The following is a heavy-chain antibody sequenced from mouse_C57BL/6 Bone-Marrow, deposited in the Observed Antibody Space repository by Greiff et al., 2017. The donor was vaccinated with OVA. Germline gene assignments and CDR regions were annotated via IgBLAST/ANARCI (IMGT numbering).Heavy chain of an antibody. D-gene: IGHD2-4*01. CDR2: IYPGDGDT. CDR1: GYAFSSSW. J-gene: IGHJ3*01. CDR3: ARGGLRLLSWFAY. V-gene: IGHV1-82*01. Sequence: QVQLQQSGPELVKPGASVKISCKASGYAFSSSWMNWVKQRPGKGLEWIGRIYPGDGDTNYNGKFKGKATLTADKSSSTAYMQLSSLTSEDSAVYFCARGGLRLLSWFAYWAKGLWSLSLQ.